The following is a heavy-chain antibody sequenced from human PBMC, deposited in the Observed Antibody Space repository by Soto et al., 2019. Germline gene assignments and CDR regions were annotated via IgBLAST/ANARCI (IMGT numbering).Heavy chain of an antibody. D-gene: IGHD6-19*01. J-gene: IGHJ4*02. CDR2: ISNSGGST. CDR3: IKDSGSGWY. CDR1: GFTFSTYA. Sequence: EVQLLESGGGFVQPGESLILSCAASGFTFSTYAMSWVRQPPGKGLEWVSGISNSGGSTYYADSVKCRFTISRDNSKNPMYLQMNIPRAEDTAVYYCIKDSGSGWYWGRGTLVTVSS. V-gene: IGHV3-23*01.